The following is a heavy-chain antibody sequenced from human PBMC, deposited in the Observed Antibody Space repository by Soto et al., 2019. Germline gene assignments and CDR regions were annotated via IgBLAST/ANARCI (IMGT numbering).Heavy chain of an antibody. CDR3: ARGACSGGSCYSFHFDY. J-gene: IGHJ4*02. D-gene: IGHD2-15*01. V-gene: IGHV1-3*01. Sequence: QVQLVQSGAEVKKPGASVKVSCKASGYTFTSYAMHWVRQAPGQRLEWMGWINAGNGNTQYSQKLQDRVTITRDTSASTAYMELSSLRSEDTAVYYCARGACSGGSCYSFHFDYWGQGTLVTFSS. CDR2: INAGNGNT. CDR1: GYTFTSYA.